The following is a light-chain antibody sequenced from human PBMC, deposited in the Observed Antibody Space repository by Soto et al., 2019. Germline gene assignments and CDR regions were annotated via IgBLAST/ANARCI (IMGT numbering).Light chain of an antibody. CDR1: QSFSSTY. J-gene: IGKJ3*01. CDR3: QHYGSSSFT. Sequence: EVVLTQSPGTLSLSPGEGATLSCRASQSFSSTYLAWYQQKPGQAPRLLIYGASNRATGIPDRFSGSGSGTDFTLTISGLEPEDFAVYYCQHYGSSSFTFGPGTKVDIK. V-gene: IGKV3-20*01. CDR2: GAS.